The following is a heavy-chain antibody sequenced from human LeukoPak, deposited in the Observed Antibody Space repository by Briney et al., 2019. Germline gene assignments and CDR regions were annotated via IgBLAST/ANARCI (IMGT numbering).Heavy chain of an antibody. CDR1: GGSISSYY. CDR3: ARDGAPYSGSYYYYCGMDV. V-gene: IGHV4-4*07. D-gene: IGHD1-26*01. CDR2: IYTSGST. J-gene: IGHJ6*02. Sequence: PSETLSLTCTVSGGSISSYYWGWIRQPAGKGLEWIGRIYTSGSTNYNPSLKSRVTMSVDTSKNQFSLKLSSVTAADTAVYYCARDGAPYSGSYYYYCGMDVWGQGTTVTVSS.